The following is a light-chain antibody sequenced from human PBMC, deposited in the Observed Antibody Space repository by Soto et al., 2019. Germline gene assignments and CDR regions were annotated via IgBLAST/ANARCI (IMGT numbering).Light chain of an antibody. V-gene: IGKV3-11*01. CDR2: DAS. CDR1: QSVGTY. Sequence: EIVLTQSPATLSLSPGERATLSCRASQSVGTYLAWYQQKPGQAPRLLIYDASNRATGIPARFSGSGSGTDFTLTISGLETEDLAVYYCQQRTNWPPLTFGGGTKVEIK. CDR3: QQRTNWPPLT. J-gene: IGKJ4*01.